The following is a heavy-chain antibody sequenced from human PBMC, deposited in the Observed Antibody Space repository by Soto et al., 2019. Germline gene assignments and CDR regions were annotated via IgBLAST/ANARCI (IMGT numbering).Heavy chain of an antibody. CDR1: GFTFSSYA. J-gene: IGHJ4*02. V-gene: IGHV3-23*01. CDR2: ISGSGGST. CDR3: AKIALFTRYCSSTSCFY. Sequence: GGSMRLSCAASGFTFSSYAMSWVRQAPGKGLEWVSAISGSGGSTYYADSVKGRFTISRDNSKNTLYLQMNSLRAEDTAVYYCAKIALFTRYCSSTSCFYWGQGTLVTVSS. D-gene: IGHD2-2*01.